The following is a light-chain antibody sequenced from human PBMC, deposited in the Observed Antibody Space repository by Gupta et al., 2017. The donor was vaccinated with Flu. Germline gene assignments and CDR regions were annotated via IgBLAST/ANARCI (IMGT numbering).Light chain of an antibody. V-gene: IGKV4-1*01. Sequence: DIVMTQSPDSLAVSLGERAAINCKSSQSVFYNSNKKNYIAWYQHKPGQSPKLLIYWASNRAPGVPDRFSGGGSGKDFTLTSSGLQDDDGAVYYGQQYYHMYTFGQGTKLEIK. CDR1: QSVFYNSNKKNY. CDR3: QQYYHMYT. J-gene: IGKJ2*01. CDR2: WAS.